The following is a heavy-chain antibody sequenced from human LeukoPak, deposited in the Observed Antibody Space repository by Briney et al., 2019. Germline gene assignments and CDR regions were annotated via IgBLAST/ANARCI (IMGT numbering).Heavy chain of an antibody. V-gene: IGHV4-34*01. CDR3: ARGRRRGYCSSTSCLRDNWFDP. D-gene: IGHD2-2*01. J-gene: IGHJ5*02. CDR2: INHSGST. CDR1: GFTFSSNA. Sequence: GSLRLSCAASGFTFSSNAMSWIRQPPGKGLEWIGEINHSGSTNYNPSLKSRVTISVDTSKNQFSLKLSSVTAADTAVYYCARGRRRGYCSSTSCLRDNWFDPWGQGTLVTVSS.